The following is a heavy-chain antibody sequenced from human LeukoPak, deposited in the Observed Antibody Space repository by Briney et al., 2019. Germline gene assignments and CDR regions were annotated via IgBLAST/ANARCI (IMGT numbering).Heavy chain of an antibody. V-gene: IGHV4-59*01. J-gene: IGHJ4*02. D-gene: IGHD6-19*01. CDR1: GGSISSYY. Sequence: SETLSLTCTVSGGSISSYYWSWIRQPPGKGLEWIGYIYYSGSTNYNPSLKSRVTISVDTSKNQFSLKLSSVTAADTAAYYCARDKVYSSGWYDYWGQGTLVTVSS. CDR2: IYYSGST. CDR3: ARDKVYSSGWYDY.